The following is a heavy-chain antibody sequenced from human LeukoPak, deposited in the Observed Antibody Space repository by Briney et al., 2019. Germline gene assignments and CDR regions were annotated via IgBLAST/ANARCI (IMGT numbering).Heavy chain of an antibody. CDR3: ATDGEFDYGGNSRYY. J-gene: IGHJ4*02. V-gene: IGHV4-39*07. Sequence: SETLSLTCTVSGGSISSRPYYWGWVRQPPGKGLEWIGTISYSGTTYYSPSLKSRVTISVDTSKNQFSLKLSSVTAADTAVYYCATDGEFDYGGNSRYYWGQGTLVTVSS. D-gene: IGHD4-23*01. CDR1: GGSISSRPYY. CDR2: ISYSGTT.